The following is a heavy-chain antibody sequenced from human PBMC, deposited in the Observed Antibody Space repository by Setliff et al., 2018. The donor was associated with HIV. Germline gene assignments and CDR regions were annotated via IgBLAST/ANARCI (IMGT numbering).Heavy chain of an antibody. CDR1: GYTFTDYY. Sequence: ASVKVSCKASGYTFTDYYVHWLRQAPGQGLEWMGWINPNSGGTNCPQKFQGRVTMTRDTSISTAYMELSGLTSDDTAMYYCARESDNFWSGYYITSDYYYYMDVWGKGTTVTVSS. CDR3: ARESDNFWSGYYITSDYYYYMDV. V-gene: IGHV1-2*02. D-gene: IGHD3-3*01. CDR2: INPNSGGT. J-gene: IGHJ6*03.